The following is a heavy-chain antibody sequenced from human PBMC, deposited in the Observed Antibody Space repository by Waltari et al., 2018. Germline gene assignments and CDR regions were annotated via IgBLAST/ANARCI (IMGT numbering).Heavy chain of an antibody. Sequence: QVQLVQSGAEVKKPGASMKVSCKASGYIFTGYYMHWVRQAPGQGLEWMGRINPNRGATNDTQKFQGRVTMTRDKSITTAYMELSRLTSDDTAVYYCAREGPEGLEYGGQGTLVTVSS. V-gene: IGHV1-2*06. J-gene: IGHJ4*02. CDR3: AREGPEGLEY. CDR2: INPNRGAT. CDR1: GYIFTGYY.